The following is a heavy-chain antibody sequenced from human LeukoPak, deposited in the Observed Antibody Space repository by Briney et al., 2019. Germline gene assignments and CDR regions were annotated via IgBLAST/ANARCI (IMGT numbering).Heavy chain of an antibody. CDR3: ARTPDSSSDFDY. Sequence: GGSLRLSCAASGFTFSSYSMNWVRQAPGKGLEWVSSITSSSSYIYYADSVKGRFTISRDNAKNSLYLQMNSLRAEDTAVCYCARTPDSSSDFDYWGQGTLVTVSS. D-gene: IGHD6-6*01. J-gene: IGHJ4*02. CDR1: GFTFSSYS. V-gene: IGHV3-21*01. CDR2: ITSSSSYI.